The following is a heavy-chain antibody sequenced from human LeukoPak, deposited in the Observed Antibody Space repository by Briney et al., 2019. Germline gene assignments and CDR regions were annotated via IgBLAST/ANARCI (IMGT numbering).Heavy chain of an antibody. CDR1: GFTFSSYA. J-gene: IGHJ4*02. D-gene: IGHD1-26*01. CDR3: ARDSRVVGAVGG. V-gene: IGHV3-30-3*01. CDR2: ISYDGSNK. Sequence: GGSLRLSCAASGFTFSSYAMHWVRQAPGKGLEWVAVISYDGSNKYYADSVKGRFTISRDNSKNTLYLQMNSLRAEDTAVYYCARDSRVVGAVGGWGQGTLVTVSS.